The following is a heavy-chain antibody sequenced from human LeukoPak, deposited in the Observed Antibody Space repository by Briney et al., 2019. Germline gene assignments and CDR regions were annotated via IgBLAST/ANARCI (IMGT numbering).Heavy chain of an antibody. CDR3: ARAVSWTDYYYYMDV. V-gene: IGHV4-61*02. J-gene: IGHJ6*03. D-gene: IGHD6-13*01. CDR2: IYTSGST. CDR1: GDSISSGSFC. Sequence: SETLSLTCTVSGDSISSGSFCWSWIRQPAGKGLEWIGRIYTSGSTDYNPSLKSRVTMSVDTSKNQFSLKLSSVTAADTAVYYCARAVSWTDYYYYMDVWGKGTTVTVSS.